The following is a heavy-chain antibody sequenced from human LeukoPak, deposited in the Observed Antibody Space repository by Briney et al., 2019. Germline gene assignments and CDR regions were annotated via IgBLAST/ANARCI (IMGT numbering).Heavy chain of an antibody. CDR1: GASFNSDDQY. J-gene: IGHJ5*01. V-gene: IGHV4-39*07. D-gene: IGHD3-9*01. Sequence: SETLSLTCTVSGASFNSDDQYWNWIRQSPGKGLEWIGSVTYTGNTFYNPSLQSRVTIPIDASKNQFSLNLSSVTAADTAIYFSARTPTGFPNWFDSWGRGTPVTVSS. CDR2: VTYTGNT. CDR3: ARTPTGFPNWFDS.